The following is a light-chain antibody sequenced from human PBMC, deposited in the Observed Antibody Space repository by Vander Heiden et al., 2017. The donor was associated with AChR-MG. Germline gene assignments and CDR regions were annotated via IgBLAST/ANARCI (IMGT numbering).Light chain of an antibody. CDR3: QQYGSSPGT. CDR2: GAS. CDR1: QSVSSSY. Sequence: EIVLTRPPGTLSLSPGERATLSCRASQSVSSSYLAWYQQKPGQAPRLLIYGASSRATGIPDRFSGSGSGTDFTLTISRLEPEDFAVYYCQQYGSSPGTFGQGTKVEIK. V-gene: IGKV3-20*01. J-gene: IGKJ1*01.